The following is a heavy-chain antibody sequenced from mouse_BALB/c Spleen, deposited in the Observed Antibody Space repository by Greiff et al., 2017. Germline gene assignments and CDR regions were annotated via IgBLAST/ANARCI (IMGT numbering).Heavy chain of an antibody. Sequence: DVQLVESGGGLVKPGGSLKLSCAASGFTFSDYYMYWVRQTPEKRLEWVATISDGGSYTYYPDSVKGRFTISRDNAKNNLYLQMSSLKSEDTAMYYCARDLLSMVTSWFAYWGQGTLVTVSA. V-gene: IGHV5-4*02. D-gene: IGHD2-10*02. CDR1: GFTFSDYY. CDR3: ARDLLSMVTSWFAY. J-gene: IGHJ3*01. CDR2: ISDGGSYT.